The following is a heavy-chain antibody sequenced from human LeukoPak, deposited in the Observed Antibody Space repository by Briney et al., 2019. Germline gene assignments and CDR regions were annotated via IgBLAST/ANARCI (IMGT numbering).Heavy chain of an antibody. D-gene: IGHD3-3*01. J-gene: IGHJ4*02. CDR2: IYSGGST. Sequence: GGSLRLSCAASGFTVSSNYMSWVRQAPGKGLEWVSVIYSGGSTYYADSVKGRFTISRDNSKNTLYLQMNSLRAEDTAVYYCARWYDFWSGYYIDWGQGTLVTVSS. CDR3: ARWYDFWSGYYID. V-gene: IGHV3-53*01. CDR1: GFTVSSNY.